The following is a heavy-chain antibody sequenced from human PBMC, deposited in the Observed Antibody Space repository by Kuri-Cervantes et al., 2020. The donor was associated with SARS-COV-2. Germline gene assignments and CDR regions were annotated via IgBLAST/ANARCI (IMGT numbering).Heavy chain of an antibody. Sequence: ETLSLTCAASGFTFSSYSMNWVRQAPGKGLEWVSSISSSSSYIYYADSVKGRFTISRDNAKNSLYLQMNSLRAEDTAVYYCARDQIEYSSSSASGIFFGYWGQGTLVTVSS. CDR3: ARDQIEYSSSSASGIFFGY. J-gene: IGHJ4*02. V-gene: IGHV3-21*01. CDR2: ISSSSSYI. CDR1: GFTFSSYS. D-gene: IGHD6-6*01.